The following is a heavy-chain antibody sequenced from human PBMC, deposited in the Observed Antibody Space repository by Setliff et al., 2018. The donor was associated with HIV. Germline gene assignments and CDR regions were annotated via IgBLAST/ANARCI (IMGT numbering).Heavy chain of an antibody. D-gene: IGHD7-27*01. CDR2: ISSSGSYI. J-gene: IGHJ3*02. CDR1: GFTFITST. Sequence: GGSLRLSCAVSGFTFITSTMNWVRQAPGKGLEWVASISSSGSYIHFADSVKGRFTISRDNAKNSQYLLMSDLRAEDTAVYYCARVRVDWGFGNAFDIWGQGTMVTVSS. CDR3: ARVRVDWGFGNAFDI. V-gene: IGHV3-21*01.